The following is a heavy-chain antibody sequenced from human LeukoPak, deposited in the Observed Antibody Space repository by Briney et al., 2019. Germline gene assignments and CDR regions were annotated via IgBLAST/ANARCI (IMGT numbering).Heavy chain of an antibody. D-gene: IGHD3-10*01. Sequence: SETLSLTCDVSGYSISSGYYWGWIRQPPGKGLEWIGSIFHSGSTYYNPSLKSRVTISVDTSKNQFSLKLSSVTAADTAVYYCARGSDVVRRTHFDYWGQGTLVTVSS. CDR3: ARGSDVVRRTHFDY. CDR1: GYSISSGYY. J-gene: IGHJ4*02. CDR2: IFHSGST. V-gene: IGHV4-38-2*01.